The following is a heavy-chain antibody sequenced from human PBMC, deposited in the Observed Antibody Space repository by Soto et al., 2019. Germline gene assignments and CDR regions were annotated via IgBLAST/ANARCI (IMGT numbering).Heavy chain of an antibody. Sequence: ASVKVSCKASGGTFSSYAISWVRQAPGQGLEWMGGIIPIFGTANYAQKFQGRVTITADESTSTAYMELSSLRSEDTAVYYCARDSRSPYDILTGYYKYYYGMDVWGQGTTVTVSS. D-gene: IGHD3-9*01. J-gene: IGHJ6*02. CDR3: ARDSRSPYDILTGYYKYYYGMDV. CDR1: GGTFSSYA. CDR2: IIPIFGTA. V-gene: IGHV1-69*13.